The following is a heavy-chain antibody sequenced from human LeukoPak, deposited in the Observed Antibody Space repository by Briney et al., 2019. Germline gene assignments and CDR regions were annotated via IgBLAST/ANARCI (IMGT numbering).Heavy chain of an antibody. CDR2: TYYRSKWYN. CDR1: GDSVSSNSAA. D-gene: IGHD3-10*01. V-gene: IGHV6-1*01. Sequence: QTLSLTCDISGDSVSSNSAAWNWIRQSPSRGLEWLGRTYYRSKWYNDYAVSVKSRITINPDTSKNQFSLQLNSVTPEDTAVYYCARERERISMVREVWDWFDPWGQGTLVTVSS. CDR3: ARERERISMVREVWDWFDP. J-gene: IGHJ5*02.